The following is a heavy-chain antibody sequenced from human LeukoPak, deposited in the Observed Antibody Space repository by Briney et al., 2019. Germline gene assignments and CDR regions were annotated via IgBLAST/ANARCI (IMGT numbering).Heavy chain of an antibody. CDR3: AGAVERNDGAF. Sequence: SETLSLTCTVSGGSISSSSYYWGWIRQPPGKGLEWIGSIYYSGSTYYNPSLKSRVTISVDTSKNQFSLKLSSVTAADTAVYYCAGAVERNDGAFWGQGTLVTVSS. D-gene: IGHD1-1*01. CDR2: IYYSGST. CDR1: GGSISSSSYY. J-gene: IGHJ4*02. V-gene: IGHV4-39*07.